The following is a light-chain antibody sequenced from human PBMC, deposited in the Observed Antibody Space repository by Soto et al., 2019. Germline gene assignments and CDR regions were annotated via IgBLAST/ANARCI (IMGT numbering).Light chain of an antibody. CDR3: TSFTSSSTWV. Sequence: QSVLTQPASVSGSPGQSITISCTGTSSDVGGYNYVSWFQQHPGKAPKLKIYEVSNRPSGVSNRFSGSESGYTASLTISELQAEDEADYYCTSFTSSSTWVFGGGTK. CDR2: EVS. J-gene: IGLJ3*02. V-gene: IGLV2-14*03. CDR1: SSDVGGYNY.